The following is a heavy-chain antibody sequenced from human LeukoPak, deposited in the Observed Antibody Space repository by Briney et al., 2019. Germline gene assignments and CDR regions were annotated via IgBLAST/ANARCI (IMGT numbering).Heavy chain of an antibody. CDR2: IYYTGST. J-gene: IGHJ3*02. CDR1: GGSISSHY. Sequence: SETLSLTCTVSGGSISSHYWSWIRQPPGKGLEWIGYIYYTGSTTYSPSLKSRVTISVDTSKNLFSLKLRSVTAADTAVYYCARRGGGSYHYDAFDIWGQGTMVTVSS. V-gene: IGHV4-59*11. D-gene: IGHD1-26*01. CDR3: ARRGGGSYHYDAFDI.